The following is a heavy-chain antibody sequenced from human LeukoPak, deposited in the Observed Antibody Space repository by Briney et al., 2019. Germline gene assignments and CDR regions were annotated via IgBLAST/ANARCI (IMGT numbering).Heavy chain of an antibody. CDR1: GGSISSVGYY. CDR3: ARASTDDYGERIPNFVY. J-gene: IGHJ4*02. CDR2: IYYSGST. Sequence: PSETLSLTYTVSGGSISSVGYYWHWLRQHPGKGLEWIGYIYYSGSTYYNPSLKSRVTISVDTSKNQFSLKLSSVTAADTAVYYCARASTDDYGERIPNFVYWGQGTLVRVSS. D-gene: IGHD4-17*01. V-gene: IGHV4-31*03.